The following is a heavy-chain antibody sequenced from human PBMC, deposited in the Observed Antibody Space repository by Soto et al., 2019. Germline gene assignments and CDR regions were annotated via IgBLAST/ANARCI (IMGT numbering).Heavy chain of an antibody. CDR2: ISYDGSLK. Sequence: QVQLVESGGGVVQPGRSLRLSCAASGFTFSNYGIHWVRQAPGKGLEWVAGISYDGSLKFYTESVKGRFTISRDNSRNTRYLQMRSLRAEDSAVYYCAKDVAAATTQLSTWFDPWGQGTLVTVSS. CDR1: GFTFSNYG. V-gene: IGHV3-30*18. D-gene: IGHD1-1*01. J-gene: IGHJ5*02. CDR3: AKDVAAATTQLSTWFDP.